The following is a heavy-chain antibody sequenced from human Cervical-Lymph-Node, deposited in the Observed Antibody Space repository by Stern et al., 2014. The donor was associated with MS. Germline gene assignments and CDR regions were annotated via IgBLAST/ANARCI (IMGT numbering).Heavy chain of an antibody. Sequence: QVTLRESGPALVKPTQTLTLTCTFSGFSLTTSGTGVSWIRQPPGKALEWLAVIDWDDDKSYNTSLKTRLTISKDTSKNQVVLTMTNMDPVDTATYYCARFYSSSSFADAFDIWGQGTMVTVSS. J-gene: IGHJ3*02. CDR2: IDWDDDK. CDR1: GFSLTTSGTG. D-gene: IGHD6-6*01. V-gene: IGHV2-70*01. CDR3: ARFYSSSSFADAFDI.